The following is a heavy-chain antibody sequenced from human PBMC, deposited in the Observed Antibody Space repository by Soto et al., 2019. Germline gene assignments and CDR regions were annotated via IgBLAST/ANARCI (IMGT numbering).Heavy chain of an antibody. V-gene: IGHV3-74*03. CDR2: INTDGSKT. D-gene: IGHD3-3*01. CDR3: AKVPYFDFWSGYPPQYFDQ. J-gene: IGHJ4*02. Sequence: PGGSLRLSCAASGFTFSDYWMYWVRQTPGKGLVWVSHINTDGSKTEYAGSVTGRFTISRDNAKNTLYLQMNSLRGEDTAVYYCAKVPYFDFWSGYPPQYFDQWGRGILVTVSS. CDR1: GFTFSDYW.